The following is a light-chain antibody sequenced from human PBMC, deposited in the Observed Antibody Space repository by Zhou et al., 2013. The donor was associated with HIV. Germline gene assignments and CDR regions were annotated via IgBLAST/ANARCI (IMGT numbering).Light chain of an antibody. CDR3: QQRSNWPEYS. CDR2: DAS. Sequence: EIVLTQSPATLSLSPGERATLSCRASQSVSSYLAWYQQKPGQAPRLLIYDASNRATGIPARFSGSGSWDETSLSPSAAYEPEEFCQFITCQQRSNWPEYSFGPGDRSWRSN. CDR1: QSVSSY. V-gene: IGKV3-11*01. J-gene: IGKJ2*03.